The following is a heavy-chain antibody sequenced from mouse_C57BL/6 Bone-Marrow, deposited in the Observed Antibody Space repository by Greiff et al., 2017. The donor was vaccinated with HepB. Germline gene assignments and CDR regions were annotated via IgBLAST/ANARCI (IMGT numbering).Heavy chain of an antibody. J-gene: IGHJ2*01. CDR1: GFTFSDYY. Sequence: EVQLVESEGGLVQPGRSMKLSCTASGFTFSDYYMAWVRQVPEKGLEWVANINYDGSSTYYLDSLKSRFIISRDNAKNILYLQMSSLKSEDTATYYCARDHDFDYWGQGTTLTVSS. CDR2: INYDGSST. V-gene: IGHV5-16*01. CDR3: ARDHDFDY.